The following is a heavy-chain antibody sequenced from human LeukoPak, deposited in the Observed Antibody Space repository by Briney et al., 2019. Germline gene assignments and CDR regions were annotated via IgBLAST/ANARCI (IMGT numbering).Heavy chain of an antibody. D-gene: IGHD1-26*01. CDR3: AKDGVGTAFDL. V-gene: IGHV3-30*01. CDR1: GFIFRSYP. J-gene: IGHJ3*01. CDR2: VSYDGSSE. Sequence: PGRSLRLSCAAPGFIFRSYPMHWVRQAPGKGLEWVAVVSYDGSSENYADSVNGRFTISRDNSKNTLYLQMNSLRAEDTAVFYCAKDGVGTAFDLWGQGTMVTVSS.